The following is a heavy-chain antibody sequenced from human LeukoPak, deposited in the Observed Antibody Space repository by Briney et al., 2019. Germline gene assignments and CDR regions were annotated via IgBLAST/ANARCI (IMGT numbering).Heavy chain of an antibody. V-gene: IGHV1-69*05. Sequence: ASVKVSCKASGGTFSSYAISWVRQAPGQGLEWMGGIIPIFGTANYAQKFQGRVTITTDESTSTAYMELSSLRSEDTAVYYCARGRGGPRGFFDYWGQGTLVTVSS. CDR3: ARGRGGPRGFFDY. D-gene: IGHD5-24*01. CDR1: GGTFSSYA. CDR2: IIPIFGTA. J-gene: IGHJ4*02.